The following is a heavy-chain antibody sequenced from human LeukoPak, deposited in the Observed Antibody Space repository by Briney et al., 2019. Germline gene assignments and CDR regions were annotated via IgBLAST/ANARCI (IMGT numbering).Heavy chain of an antibody. CDR1: GGSISSHY. V-gene: IGHV4-59*11. D-gene: IGHD3-22*01. CDR3: AGGDSSGFDH. Sequence: SETLSLTCTVSGGSISSHYWSWIRQPPGKGLEWIGYIYYSGSTNYHPSLKSRVTISVDTSKNQFSLKLSSVTAADTAVYYCAGGDSSGFDHWGQGTLVTVSS. J-gene: IGHJ5*02. CDR2: IYYSGST.